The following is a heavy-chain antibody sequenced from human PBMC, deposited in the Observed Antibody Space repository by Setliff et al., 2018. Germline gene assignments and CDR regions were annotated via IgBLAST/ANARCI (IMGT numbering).Heavy chain of an antibody. Sequence: SETLSLTCTVSGGSVSSSSYYWGWIRQPPGKGLEWIGSIYYSGSTYYNPSLKSRVTISVDTSKNQFSLKLSSVTAADTAVYYCARERMYYNFWSGYSDYWGQGTLVTVSS. D-gene: IGHD3-3*01. V-gene: IGHV4-39*07. J-gene: IGHJ4*02. CDR2: IYYSGST. CDR3: ARERMYYNFWSGYSDY. CDR1: GGSVSSSSYY.